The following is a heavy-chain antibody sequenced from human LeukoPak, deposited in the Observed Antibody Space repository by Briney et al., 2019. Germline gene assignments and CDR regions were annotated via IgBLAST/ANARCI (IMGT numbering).Heavy chain of an antibody. CDR2: IYSTGNT. J-gene: IGHJ5*02. CDR1: GGSISSYY. Sequence: PSETLSLTCTVSGGSISSYYWTWIRQPAGKGLEWIGRIYSTGNTNYNPSLKSRLTMSLDTSKNQFSLQLSSVTAADTAVYYCARVDYGDYMHWFDPWGQGTLVTVSS. D-gene: IGHD4-17*01. CDR3: ARVDYGDYMHWFDP. V-gene: IGHV4-4*07.